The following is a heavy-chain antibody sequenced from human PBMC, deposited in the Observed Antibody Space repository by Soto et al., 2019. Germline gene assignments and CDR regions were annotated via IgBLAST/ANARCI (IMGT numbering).Heavy chain of an antibody. D-gene: IGHD6-13*01. V-gene: IGHV3-23*01. CDR2: ISGSGGST. J-gene: IGHJ6*02. CDR3: AKNIAGGSWTQGYYYGMDV. Sequence: PGGSLRLSCAASGFTFSSYAMSWVRQAPGKGLEWVSAISGSGGSTYYADSVKGRFTISRDNSKNTLYLQMNSLRAEDTAVYYCAKNIAGGSWTQGYYYGMDVWGQGTKVTVSS. CDR1: GFTFSSYA.